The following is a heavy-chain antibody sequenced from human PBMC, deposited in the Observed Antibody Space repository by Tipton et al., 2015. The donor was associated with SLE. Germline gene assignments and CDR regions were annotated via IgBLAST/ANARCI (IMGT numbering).Heavy chain of an antibody. CDR2: MYHSGNT. V-gene: IGHV4-38-2*01. Sequence: TLSLTCVVSGYSITSGYYWGWIRQPPGKGLEWIGSMYHSGNTYHNPSLKSRVTISVDTSKNQVSLKLNSVTAADTAVYYCATTIFRGGEVDYWGQGTLVTVSS. CDR1: GYSITSGYY. CDR3: ATTIFRGGEVDY. J-gene: IGHJ4*02. D-gene: IGHD3-3*01.